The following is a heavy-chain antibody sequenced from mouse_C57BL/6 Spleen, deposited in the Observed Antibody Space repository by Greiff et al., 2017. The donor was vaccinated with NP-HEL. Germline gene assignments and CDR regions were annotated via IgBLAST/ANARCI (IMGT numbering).Heavy chain of an antibody. J-gene: IGHJ4*01. CDR1: GYTFTSYW. CDR2: IDPSDSYT. Sequence: VQLQQPGAELVRPGTSVKLSCKASGYTFTSYWMHWVKQRPGQGLEWIGVIDPSDSYTNYNQKFKGKATWTVDTSSSTAYMQLSSLTSEDSAVYYCARNDYGHYAMDYWGQGTSVTVSS. V-gene: IGHV1-59*01. D-gene: IGHD2-4*01. CDR3: ARNDYGHYAMDY.